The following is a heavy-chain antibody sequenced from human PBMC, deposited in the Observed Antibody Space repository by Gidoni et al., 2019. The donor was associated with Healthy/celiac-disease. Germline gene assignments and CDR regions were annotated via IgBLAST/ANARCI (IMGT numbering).Heavy chain of an antibody. CDR3: ARVGGVVPAAKPIDY. Sequence: QVQLQQWGAGLLKPSETLSLTCAVYGGSFSGYYWSWIRQPPGKGLEWIGEINHSGSTNYNPSLKSRVTISVDTSKNQFSLKLSSVTAADTAVYYCARVGGVVPAAKPIDYWGQGTLVTVSS. D-gene: IGHD2-2*01. CDR1: GGSFSGYY. CDR2: INHSGST. J-gene: IGHJ4*02. V-gene: IGHV4-34*01.